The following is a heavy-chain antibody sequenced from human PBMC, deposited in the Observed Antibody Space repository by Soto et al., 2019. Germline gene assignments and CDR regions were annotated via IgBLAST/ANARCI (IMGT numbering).Heavy chain of an antibody. CDR1: GFTFSSYA. D-gene: IGHD5-18*01. J-gene: IGHJ6*02. CDR3: AKDNSSDTAMINVKPWTGS. Sequence: GGSLRLSCAASGFTFSSYAMSWVRQAPGKGLEWVSAISGSGGSTYYADSVKGRFTISRDNSKNTLYLQMNSLRAEDTAVYYCAKDNSSDTAMINVKPWTGSWGQGTTVTVSS. V-gene: IGHV3-23*01. CDR2: ISGSGGST.